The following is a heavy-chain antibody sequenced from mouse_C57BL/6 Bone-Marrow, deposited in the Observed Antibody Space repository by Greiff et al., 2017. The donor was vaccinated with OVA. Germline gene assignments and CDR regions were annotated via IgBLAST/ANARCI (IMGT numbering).Heavy chain of an antibody. V-gene: IGHV1-59*01. CDR1: GYTFTSYW. Sequence: QVQLQQPGAELVRPGTSVKLSCKASGYTFTSYWMHWVKQRPGQGLEWIGVIDPSDSYTNYNQKFKGKATLTVDTSSSTAYMQLSSLTSEDSAVYYCARRSNSAMDYWGQGTSVTVSS. CDR2: IDPSDSYT. CDR3: ARRSNSAMDY. J-gene: IGHJ4*01. D-gene: IGHD2-5*01.